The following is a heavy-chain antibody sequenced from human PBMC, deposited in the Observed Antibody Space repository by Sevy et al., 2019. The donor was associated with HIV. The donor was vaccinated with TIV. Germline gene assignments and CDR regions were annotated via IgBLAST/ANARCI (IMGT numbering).Heavy chain of an antibody. Sequence: ASVKVSCKASGYTFTSYAISWVRQAPGKGLEWMGGISAYNGNTNYAQKLQGRVTMTTDTSTSTAYMELRSLRSDDTAVYYCARDRRRASSGAVGWFDPWGQGTLVTVSS. V-gene: IGHV1-18*01. CDR3: ARDRRRASSGAVGWFDP. CDR1: GYTFTSYA. CDR2: ISAYNGNT. J-gene: IGHJ5*02. D-gene: IGHD3-22*01.